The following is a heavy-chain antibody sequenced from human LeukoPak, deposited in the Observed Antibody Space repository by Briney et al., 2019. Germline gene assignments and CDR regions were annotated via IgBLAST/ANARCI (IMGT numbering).Heavy chain of an antibody. V-gene: IGHV4-4*09. J-gene: IGHJ4*02. Sequence: WETLSLTCTVSGGSISSYYWSWIRQPPGKGLEWIGYIYTSGCTNYNPSLKSRGTISVRTSKNQFSLKLSSVTAADTAVYYCARRGSYSYYFDYWGQGTLVTVSS. D-gene: IGHD1-26*01. CDR3: ARRGSYSYYFDY. CDR1: GGSISSYY. CDR2: IYTSGCT.